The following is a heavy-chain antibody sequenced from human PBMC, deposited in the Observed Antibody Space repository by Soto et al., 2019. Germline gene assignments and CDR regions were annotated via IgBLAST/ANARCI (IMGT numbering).Heavy chain of an antibody. V-gene: IGHV1-18*01. Sequence: QVQLVQSGAEVKKPGASVKVSCKASGYTFTSYGISWVRQAPGQGLEWMGWISAYNGNTKYAQKIQGRVTMTTDTATSTAYIELRSMRSDDTAVYYCSRDAAIGMNAYWGQGTLVNVSS. CDR3: SRDAAIGMNAY. CDR2: ISAYNGNT. CDR1: GYTFTSYG. D-gene: IGHD1-1*01. J-gene: IGHJ4*02.